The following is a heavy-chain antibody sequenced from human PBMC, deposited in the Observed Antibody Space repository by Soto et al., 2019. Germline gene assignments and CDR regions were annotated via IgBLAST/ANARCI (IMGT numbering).Heavy chain of an antibody. CDR2: ISARGGSL. D-gene: IGHD5-12*01. CDR3: SQGSIAYSASVDH. J-gene: IGHJ4*02. Sequence: EVQLLESGGGLVQPGGSLRLACTASGFSFSSYAMVWVRQAPGKGLEWVSVISARGGSLYFADSVKGRFTISRDNSKNVLSLEMNNLRADDTATYFCSQGSIAYSASVDHWGQGHLVLVSS. V-gene: IGHV3-23*01. CDR1: GFSFSSYA.